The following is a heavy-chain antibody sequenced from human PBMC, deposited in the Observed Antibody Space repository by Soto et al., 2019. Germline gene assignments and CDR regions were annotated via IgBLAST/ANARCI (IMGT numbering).Heavy chain of an antibody. CDR3: ARDHSGYDLDAFDI. Sequence: GGSLRLSSTASGVNFSGYSMNWVRQAPGKGLEWVSSISSSSSYIYYADSVKGRFTISRDNAKNSLYLQMNSLRAEDTAVYYCARDHSGYDLDAFDIWGQGTMVTVSS. CDR2: ISSSSSYI. D-gene: IGHD5-12*01. J-gene: IGHJ3*02. V-gene: IGHV3-21*01. CDR1: GVNFSGYS.